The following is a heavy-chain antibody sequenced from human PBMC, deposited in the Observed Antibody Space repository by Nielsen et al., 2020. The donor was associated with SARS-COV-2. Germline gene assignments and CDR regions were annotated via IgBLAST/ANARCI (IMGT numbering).Heavy chain of an antibody. V-gene: IGHV3-11*06. Sequence: RQAPGKGLEWVSYISSSSSYTNYADSVKGRFTISRDNAKNSLYLQMNSLRAKDTAVYYCARASPTVPFDYWGQGTLVTVSS. CDR3: ARASPTVPFDY. CDR2: ISSSSSYT. J-gene: IGHJ4*02. D-gene: IGHD4-17*01.